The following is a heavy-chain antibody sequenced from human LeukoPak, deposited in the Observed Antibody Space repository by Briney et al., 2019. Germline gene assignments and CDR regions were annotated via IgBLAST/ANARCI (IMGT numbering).Heavy chain of an antibody. J-gene: IGHJ5*02. Sequence: ASVTVFFKASGYTFTSYDINWVRQATGQGLEWMGWMNPNSGNTGYAQKFQGRVTMTRNTSISTAYMELSSLRSEDTAVYYCARGARSTYYYDSSGYYYFSWGQGTLVTVSS. CDR2: MNPNSGNT. CDR3: ARGARSTYYYDSSGYYYFS. CDR1: GYTFTSYD. D-gene: IGHD3-22*01. V-gene: IGHV1-8*01.